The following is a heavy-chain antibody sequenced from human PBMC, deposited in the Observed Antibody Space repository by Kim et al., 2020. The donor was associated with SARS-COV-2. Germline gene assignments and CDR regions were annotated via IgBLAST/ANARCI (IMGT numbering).Heavy chain of an antibody. Sequence: MKGRFTNSRDNAKNSLYLQMNSLRAEDTAVYYCARDRGYSGPYNYYYGMDVWGQGTTVTVSS. V-gene: IGHV3-21*01. D-gene: IGHD5-12*01. J-gene: IGHJ6*02. CDR3: ARDRGYSGPYNYYYGMDV.